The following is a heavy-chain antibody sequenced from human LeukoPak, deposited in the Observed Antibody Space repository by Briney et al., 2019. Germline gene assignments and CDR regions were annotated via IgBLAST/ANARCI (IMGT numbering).Heavy chain of an antibody. J-gene: IGHJ4*02. D-gene: IGHD1-26*01. CDR1: GLTLSNYW. V-gene: IGHV3-7*03. Sequence: GGSLRLSCTASGLTLSNYWMIWVRRAPGKGLQWVAKIKQDGSEKYYVDSVKGRFTISRDSAENSLYLQMNSLRVEDTAVYYCAARSSGNPYFWGQGTLVTVSS. CDR3: AARSSGNPYF. CDR2: IKQDGSEK.